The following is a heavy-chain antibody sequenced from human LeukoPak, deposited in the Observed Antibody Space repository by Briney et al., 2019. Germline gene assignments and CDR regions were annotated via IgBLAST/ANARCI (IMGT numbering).Heavy chain of an antibody. Sequence: SETLSLTCTVSGGSISSYYWSWIRQPPGKGLEWIGYIYTSGSTNYNPSLKSRVTISVDTAKNQFSLKLSSVTAADTAVYYCARQHSGYDYFDYWGQGTLVTVSS. CDR1: GGSISSYY. CDR2: IYTSGST. D-gene: IGHD5-12*01. V-gene: IGHV4-4*09. J-gene: IGHJ4*02. CDR3: ARQHSGYDYFDY.